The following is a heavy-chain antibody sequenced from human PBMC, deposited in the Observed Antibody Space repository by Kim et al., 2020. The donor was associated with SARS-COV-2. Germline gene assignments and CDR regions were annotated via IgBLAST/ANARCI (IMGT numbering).Heavy chain of an antibody. D-gene: IGHD2-8*01. CDR3: AKTRMEYDPRGGAFDI. J-gene: IGHJ3*02. V-gene: IGHV3-9*01. Sequence: KGRFTISRDNAKNSLYLQMNSLRAEDTALYYCAKTRMEYDPRGGAFDIWGQGTMVTVSS.